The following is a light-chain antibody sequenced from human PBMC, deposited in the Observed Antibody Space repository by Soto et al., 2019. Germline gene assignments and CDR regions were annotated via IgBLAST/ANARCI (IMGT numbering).Light chain of an antibody. J-gene: IGKJ5*01. CDR1: ESIISDY. Sequence: ELVLTQSPGTLSLSPGETATLACRASESIISDYSAWYQHKPGQSPRLLIYATSKRATGIPDRFSGIGSETDFTLTISRLAPEDFALYYCQQFGRSPPFGQGTRLEIK. V-gene: IGKV3-20*01. CDR2: ATS. CDR3: QQFGRSPP.